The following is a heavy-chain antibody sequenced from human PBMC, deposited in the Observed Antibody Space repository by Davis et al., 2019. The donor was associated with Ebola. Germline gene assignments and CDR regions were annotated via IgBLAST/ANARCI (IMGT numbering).Heavy chain of an antibody. D-gene: IGHD4-17*01. CDR1: GGSISSYY. CDR2: IYYSGST. CDR3: ARGPTMTTVTTSLDY. V-gene: IGHV4-59*12. J-gene: IGHJ4*02. Sequence: GSLRLSCAVYGGSISSYYWSWIRQPPGKGLEWIGYIYYSGSTNYNPSLKSRVTISVDTSKNQFSLKLSSVTAADTAVYYCARGPTMTTVTTSLDYWGQGTLVTVSS.